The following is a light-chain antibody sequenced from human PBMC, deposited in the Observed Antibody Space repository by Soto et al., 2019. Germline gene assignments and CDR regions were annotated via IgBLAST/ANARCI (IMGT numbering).Light chain of an antibody. CDR3: QQFHSYWT. CDR1: QSISSW. J-gene: IGKJ1*01. V-gene: IGKV1-5*01. CDR2: DAP. Sequence: DIQMTQSPSTLSASVGDRVTITCRASQSISSWLAWYQQKPGKAPKLLIYDAPSLESGVPSRFSGSRSGTEFTLTISSLQPDDFATYYCQQFHSYWTFGQGTKVEIK.